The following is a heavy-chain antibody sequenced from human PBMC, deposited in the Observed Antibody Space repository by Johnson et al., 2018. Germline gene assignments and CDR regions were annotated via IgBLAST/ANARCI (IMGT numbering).Heavy chain of an antibody. CDR1: GFTFSNYG. CDR2: IWFDGSNE. Sequence: QVQLQESGGGVVQPGRSLRLSCAASGFTFSNYGMHWVRQAPGKWLEWVAVIWFDGSNEEYADSVKGRFTISRDNSKNTLYLQMNSRRAEDTAIYYCARVHCTSTTCCFYYFYYGMDVWGQGTTVTVSS. CDR3: ARVHCTSTTCCFYYFYYGMDV. D-gene: IGHD2/OR15-2a*01. J-gene: IGHJ6*02. V-gene: IGHV3-33*08.